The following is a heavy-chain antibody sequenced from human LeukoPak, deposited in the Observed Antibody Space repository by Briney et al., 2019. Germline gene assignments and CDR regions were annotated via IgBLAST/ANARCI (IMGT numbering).Heavy chain of an antibody. Sequence: ASVRVSCKTSGYTFTDYDITWVRQAPGQGLEWMGRVSPYNGNTYYSQRFQDRVIITKDTSTGTAYMDLRDLRTDDTAMYYCARERTIDYGDYGAADAFDIWGQGTMVTVSS. J-gene: IGHJ3*02. CDR2: VSPYNGNT. V-gene: IGHV1-18*01. D-gene: IGHD4-17*01. CDR1: GYTFTDYD. CDR3: ARERTIDYGDYGAADAFDI.